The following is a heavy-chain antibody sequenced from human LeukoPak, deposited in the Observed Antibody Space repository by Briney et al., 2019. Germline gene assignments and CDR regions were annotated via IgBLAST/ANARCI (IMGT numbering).Heavy chain of an antibody. D-gene: IGHD3-10*01. CDR2: ISFDGTIT. J-gene: IGHJ4*02. Sequence: PGRSLRLSWAASGFTFSSYAMHWVRQAPGKGLEWVAVISFDGTITYYADSVKGRFTNSRDNPKNTLYLQLNSLRAEDTAIYYCARDSTYYYDSGSSGPHYFDSWGQGTLVTVSS. CDR1: GFTFSSYA. V-gene: IGHV3-30*01. CDR3: ARDSTYYYDSGSSGPHYFDS.